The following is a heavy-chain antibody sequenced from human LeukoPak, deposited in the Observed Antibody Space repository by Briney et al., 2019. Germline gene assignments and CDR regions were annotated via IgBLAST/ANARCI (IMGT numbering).Heavy chain of an antibody. Sequence: SETLSLTCTVSGGSISSDYWSWIRQPPGKGLEWIGNIHDSGSTNYNPSLKSRVTMSVDTSKNQFSLKLSSVTAADTAVYYCARASYYAFDIWGQGTMVTVSS. CDR2: IHDSGST. J-gene: IGHJ3*02. CDR1: GGSISSDY. D-gene: IGHD2-8*01. V-gene: IGHV4-59*01. CDR3: ARASYYAFDI.